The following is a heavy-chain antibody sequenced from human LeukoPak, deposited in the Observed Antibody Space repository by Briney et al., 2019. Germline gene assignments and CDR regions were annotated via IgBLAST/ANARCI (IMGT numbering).Heavy chain of an antibody. CDR1: GGSISSSSYY. D-gene: IGHD3-9*01. CDR3: ARGTRGAASSYYDILTGFTDAFDI. CDR2: IYYSGST. V-gene: IGHV4-39*07. Sequence: SETLSLTCTVSGGSISSSSYYWGWIRQPPGKGLEWIGSIYYSGSTYYNPSLKSRVTISVDTSKNQFSLKLSSVTVADTAVYYCARGTRGAASSYYDILTGFTDAFDIWGQGTMVTVSS. J-gene: IGHJ3*02.